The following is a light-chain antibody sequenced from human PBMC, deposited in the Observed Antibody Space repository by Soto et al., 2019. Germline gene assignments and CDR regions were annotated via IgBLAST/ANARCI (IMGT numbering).Light chain of an antibody. CDR3: QSYDSSLRRV. CDR1: SPNIGAGYD. V-gene: IGLV1-40*01. Sequence: QSVLTQPPSVSGAPGQRVTISFTGGSPNIGAGYDVHWYHPLPGTAPKLLIYVNSNRPSGVPDRFSGSKSGTSASLAITGLQAEDEADYYCQSYDSSLRRVFGGGTKLTVL. CDR2: VNS. J-gene: IGLJ2*01.